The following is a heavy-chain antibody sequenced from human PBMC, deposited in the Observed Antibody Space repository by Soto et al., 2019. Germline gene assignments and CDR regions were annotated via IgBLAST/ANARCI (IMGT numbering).Heavy chain of an antibody. J-gene: IGHJ6*02. D-gene: IGHD3-10*01. CDR1: GFTVSSNY. CDR3: ARDRGSGDYYYYYGMDV. V-gene: IGHV3-66*01. CDR2: IYSGGST. Sequence: GGSLRLSCAASGFTVSSNYMSWVRQAPGKGLEWVSVIYSGGSTYYADSVKGRFTISRDNSKNTLYLQMNSLRAEDTAVYYCARDRGSGDYYYYYGMDVWGQGTTVTVSS.